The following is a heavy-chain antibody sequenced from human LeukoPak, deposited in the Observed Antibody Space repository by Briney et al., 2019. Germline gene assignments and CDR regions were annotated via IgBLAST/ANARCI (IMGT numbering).Heavy chain of an antibody. CDR1: GDSVSSNSAA. Sequence: SQTLSLTCAISGDSVSSNSAAWNWIGQSPSRGLEWLGRTYYRAKSYNDYAVSVKSRITTNPDTSKNQFSLKLSSLTAADTAVYYCARIRFYYHRGPDVDLYYFDYWGQGTLVTVSS. V-gene: IGHV6-1*01. J-gene: IGHJ4*02. D-gene: IGHD3-22*01. CDR2: TYYRAKSYN. CDR3: ARIRFYYHRGPDVDLYYFDY.